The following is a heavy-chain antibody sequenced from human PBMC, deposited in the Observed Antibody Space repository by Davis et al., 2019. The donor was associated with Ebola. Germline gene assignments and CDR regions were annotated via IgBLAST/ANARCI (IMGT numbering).Heavy chain of an antibody. J-gene: IGHJ4*02. Sequence: PGRSLRLSCAASGFNSSYDWMTWVRQAPGKGLEWVANIKHDGSEAYYVDSVKGRFHISRDNAKNSLYLQMNSLRVEDTAVYYCARAGWYFAYWGRGTLVSVSS. D-gene: IGHD6-19*01. CDR1: GFNSSYDW. V-gene: IGHV3-7*01. CDR2: IKHDGSEA. CDR3: ARAGWYFAY.